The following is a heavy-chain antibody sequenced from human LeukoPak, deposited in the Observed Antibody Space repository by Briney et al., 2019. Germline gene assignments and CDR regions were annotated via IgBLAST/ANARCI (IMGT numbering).Heavy chain of an antibody. J-gene: IGHJ2*01. V-gene: IGHV1-69*13. D-gene: IGHD3-22*01. CDR1: GGTFSSYA. Sequence: ASVKVSCKASGGTFSSYAISWVRQAPGQGLEWMGGIIPISGTANYAQKFQGRVTITADESTSTAYMELSSLRSEDTAVYYCARGSITMIVDGPFDLWGRGTLVTVSS. CDR3: ARGSITMIVDGPFDL. CDR2: IIPISGTA.